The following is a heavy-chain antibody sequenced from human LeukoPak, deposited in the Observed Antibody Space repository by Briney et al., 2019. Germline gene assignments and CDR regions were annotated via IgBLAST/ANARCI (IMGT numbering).Heavy chain of an antibody. Sequence: SETLSLTCTVSGGSISSYYWSWLRQPPGKGLEWIGYIYYSGSTNYNPSLKSRVTISVDTSKDQFSLKLSSVTAADTAVYYCAREVRYYDILTGYYAPYFDYWGQGTLVTVSS. CDR2: IYYSGST. D-gene: IGHD3-9*01. V-gene: IGHV4-59*01. CDR1: GGSISSYY. J-gene: IGHJ4*02. CDR3: AREVRYYDILTGYYAPYFDY.